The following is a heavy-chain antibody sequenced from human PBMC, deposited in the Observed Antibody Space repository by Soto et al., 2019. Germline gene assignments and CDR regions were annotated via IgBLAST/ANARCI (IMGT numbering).Heavy chain of an antibody. CDR3: ARDYGGYLDY. Sequence: EVELVESGGGLVQPGGSLRLSCAAAELTFSDYYMDWVRQAPGKGLEWVSVLYGGGRTYYADSLKGRFTVSRDNSKNTLYLQMNSLRAEDTAVYYCARDYGGYLDYWGQGTLVTVSS. CDR1: ELTFSDYY. CDR2: LYGGGRT. V-gene: IGHV3-66*01. J-gene: IGHJ4*02. D-gene: IGHD4-17*01.